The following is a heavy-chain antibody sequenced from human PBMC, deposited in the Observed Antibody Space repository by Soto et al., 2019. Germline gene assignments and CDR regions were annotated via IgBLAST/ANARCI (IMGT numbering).Heavy chain of an antibody. D-gene: IGHD4-17*01. CDR3: AKERVVTTFFDY. CDR1: GFNFSKYA. Sequence: GGSLSLSCASSGFNFSKYAMTWVRQAPGKGLEWVSTISDSGGSTYYADSVKGRFTISRDNSKNTVSLQMNSLRAEDTAVYYCAKERVVTTFFDYWGQGTLVTVSS. V-gene: IGHV3-23*01. CDR2: ISDSGGST. J-gene: IGHJ4*02.